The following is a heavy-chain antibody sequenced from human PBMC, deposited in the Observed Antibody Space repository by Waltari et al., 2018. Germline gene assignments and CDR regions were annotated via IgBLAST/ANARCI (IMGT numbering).Heavy chain of an antibody. CDR2: VDPEDGET. CDR1: GYTFTDYY. J-gene: IGHJ3*02. D-gene: IGHD6-19*01. CDR3: ATIAVADAFDI. Sequence: EVQLVQSGAEVKKPGATVQISCKASGYTFTDYYMHWVQQAPGNGLEWMGRVDPEDGETIYAEKFQGRVTITADTSTDTAYMELSSLRSEDTAVYYCATIAVADAFDIWGQGTMVTVSS. V-gene: IGHV1-69-2*01.